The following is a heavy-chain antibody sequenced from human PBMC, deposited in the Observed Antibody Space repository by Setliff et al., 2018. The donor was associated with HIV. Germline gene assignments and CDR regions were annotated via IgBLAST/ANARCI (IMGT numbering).Heavy chain of an antibody. V-gene: IGHV4-39*01. J-gene: IGHJ4*02. CDR1: GASVNTNNYY. CDR2: IHFSGST. CDR3: ARPSLGIGGGALFDY. D-gene: IGHD7-27*01. Sequence: SETLSLTCTVSGASVNTNNYYWGWFRQPPGKGLEWIGNIHFSGSTYYSPSLRSRVTIYVGTSKRQFFLSLSSVTAADTAVYFCARPSLGIGGGALFDYWGQGILVTVSS.